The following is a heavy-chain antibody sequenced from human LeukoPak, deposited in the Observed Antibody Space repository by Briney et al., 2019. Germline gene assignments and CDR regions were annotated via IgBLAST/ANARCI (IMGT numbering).Heavy chain of an antibody. J-gene: IGHJ6*03. CDR2: IYYSGST. D-gene: IGHD6-6*01. CDR1: GGSISSGSYG. Sequence: SETLSLTCTVSGGSISSGSYGGGWIRQPPGKGLEWIGTIYYSGSTYYNPSLKSRVTISVNTSKNHFSRLLASVTAAYTAAYYCPLPARVHSMDVWGKGTTVTVSS. V-gene: IGHV4-39*01. CDR3: PLPARVHSMDV.